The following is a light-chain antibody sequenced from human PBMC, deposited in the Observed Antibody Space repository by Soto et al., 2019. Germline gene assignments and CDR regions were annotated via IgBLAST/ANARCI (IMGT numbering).Light chain of an antibody. Sequence: EIVMTQSPATLSVSPGDRVTLSCRASQNIDNNLAWYQQRPGQPPRLLTYGASTRANGIPARFSGSGSGTEFTLTISSLQSEDFAVYCCQQYNNWPPLTFGGGTKVEIK. CDR2: GAS. V-gene: IGKV3D-15*01. CDR1: QNIDNN. CDR3: QQYNNWPPLT. J-gene: IGKJ4*01.